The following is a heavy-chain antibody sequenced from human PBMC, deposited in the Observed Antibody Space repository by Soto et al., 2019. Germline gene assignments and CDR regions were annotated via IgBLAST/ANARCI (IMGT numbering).Heavy chain of an antibody. CDR1: GFTFSSYS. Sequence: GGSLRLSCAASGFTFSSYSMTWVRQAPGKGLEWVSSISGSGGTAYYADSVKGRFTISRDNSRNTLDLQINRLRAEDTAVYYSARERVRYRYYYYGMDVWGQGTTVTVSS. CDR2: ISGSGGTA. D-gene: IGHD3-9*01. V-gene: IGHV3-23*01. J-gene: IGHJ6*02. CDR3: ARERVRYRYYYYGMDV.